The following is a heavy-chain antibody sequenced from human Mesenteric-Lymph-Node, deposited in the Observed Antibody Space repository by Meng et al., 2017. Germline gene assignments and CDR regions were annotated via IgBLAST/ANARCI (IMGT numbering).Heavy chain of an antibody. CDR3: ARVGDYYDSSGYYPTAHFDY. V-gene: IGHV1-8*02. Sequence: QVQLGQSGAEVKNPGASVKVSCKASGGTFSSYAISWVRQAPGQGLEWMGWMNPNSGNTGYAQKFQGRVTMTRNTSISTAYMELSSLRSEDTAVYYCARVGDYYDSSGYYPTAHFDYWGQGTLVTVSS. CDR2: MNPNSGNT. J-gene: IGHJ4*02. CDR1: GGTFSSYA. D-gene: IGHD3-22*01.